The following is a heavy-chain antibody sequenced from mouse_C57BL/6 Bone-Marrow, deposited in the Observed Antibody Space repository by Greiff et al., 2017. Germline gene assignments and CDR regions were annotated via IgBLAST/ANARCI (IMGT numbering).Heavy chain of an antibody. D-gene: IGHD2-1*01. CDR2: IHPSDSDT. CDR1: GYTFTSYW. V-gene: IGHV1-74*01. Sequence: VQLQQPGAELVKPGASVKVSCKASGYTFTSYWMHWVKQRPGQGLEWIGRIHPSDSDTNYNQKFKGKATLTVDKSSSTAYMQLSSLTSEDSAVYYCAIKSFYYGTSYYAMDYWGQGTSVTVSS. J-gene: IGHJ4*01. CDR3: AIKSFYYGTSYYAMDY.